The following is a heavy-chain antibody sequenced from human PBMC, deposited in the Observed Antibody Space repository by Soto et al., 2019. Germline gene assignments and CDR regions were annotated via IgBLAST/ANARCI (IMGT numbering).Heavy chain of an antibody. CDR1: GGSISSGGYY. CDR2: IYYSGST. V-gene: IGHV4-31*03. J-gene: IGHJ4*02. CDR3: ARDQSGYESGNGFDY. D-gene: IGHD5-12*01. Sequence: SETLSLTCTVSGGSISSGGYYWSWIRQHPGKGLEWIGYIYYSGSTNYNPSLKSRVNISVDTSKNQFSLKLSSVTTADTAVYYCARDQSGYESGNGFDYWGQGTLVTVSS.